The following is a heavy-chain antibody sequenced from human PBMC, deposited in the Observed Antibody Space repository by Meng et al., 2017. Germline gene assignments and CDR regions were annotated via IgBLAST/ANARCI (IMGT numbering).Heavy chain of an antibody. V-gene: IGHV4-38-2*02. CDR1: GYSISSGYY. J-gene: IGHJ4*02. Sequence: GSLRLSCTVSGYSISSGYYWGWIRQPPGKGLEWIGSIYHSGSTYYNPSLKSRVTISVDTSKNQFSLKLSSVTAAETAVYYCARDLTPSGRAGTNGYWGQGTLVTVSS. CDR2: IYHSGST. D-gene: IGHD2-8*01. CDR3: ARDLTPSGRAGTNGY.